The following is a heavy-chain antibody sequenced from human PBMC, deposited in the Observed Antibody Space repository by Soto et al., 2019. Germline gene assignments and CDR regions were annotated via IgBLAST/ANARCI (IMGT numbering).Heavy chain of an antibody. J-gene: IGHJ1*01. CDR2: SRNKANSYTT. Sequence: EVQLVESGGGLVQPGGSLRLSCAASGLTFSDHYSGWVRQAPGKGLEWVGRSRNKANSYTTEYAASVKGRFTLSRDDSTNSVYLQMNSLKTGDTAVYYCALGGGFQHWGQGTLVTVSS. D-gene: IGHD3-16*01. V-gene: IGHV3-72*01. CDR1: GLTFSDHY. CDR3: ALGGGFQH.